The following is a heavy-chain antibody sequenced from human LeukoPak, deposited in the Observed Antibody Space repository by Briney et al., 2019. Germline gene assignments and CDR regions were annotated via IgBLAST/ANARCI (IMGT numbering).Heavy chain of an antibody. J-gene: IGHJ4*02. D-gene: IGHD3-22*01. V-gene: IGHV4-4*09. Sequence: PSETLSLTCTVSGDSLSNYYWSWIRQFPGKGLEWIGYIYLSGSTNYNPSLKSRVTISVDTSMNKSSQKLISGTAADTAVYYWGGEEFNDIGGNPTRSLDHWGQGTLVIVSS. CDR1: GDSLSNYY. CDR3: GGEEFNDIGGNPTRSLDH. CDR2: IYLSGST.